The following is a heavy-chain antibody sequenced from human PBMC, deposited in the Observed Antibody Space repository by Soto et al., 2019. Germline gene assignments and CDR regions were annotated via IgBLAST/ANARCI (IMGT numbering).Heavy chain of an antibody. V-gene: IGHV3-7*01. CDR1: GFTFSSYW. CDR2: IKQDGSEK. D-gene: IGHD2-15*01. Sequence: EVQLVESGGGLVQPGGSLRLSCAASGFTFSSYWMTWVRQAPGKGLEWVANIKQDGSEKYYVDSVKGRFTISRDNAKNSLFLQMNSLRADDTAVYYCARVYSRIPVDPWGHGTLVTVSS. CDR3: ARVYSRIPVDP. J-gene: IGHJ5*02.